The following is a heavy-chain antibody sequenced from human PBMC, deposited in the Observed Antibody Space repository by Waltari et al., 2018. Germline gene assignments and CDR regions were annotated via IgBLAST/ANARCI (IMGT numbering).Heavy chain of an antibody. D-gene: IGHD1-26*01. CDR1: GDSMSRYF. CDR3: ARTPKGRELLYFDT. J-gene: IGHJ4*02. CDR2: LYTSGST. V-gene: IGHV4-4*07. Sequence: QVRLQESGPGLVKPSETLSLTCTVSGDSMSRYFWSWIRQPAGEGLEWIGRLYTSGSTKYNPSLESRVTMSLDTSRNQFSLRLTSVTAADTAVYYCARTPKGRELLYFDTWGQGSLVSVSS.